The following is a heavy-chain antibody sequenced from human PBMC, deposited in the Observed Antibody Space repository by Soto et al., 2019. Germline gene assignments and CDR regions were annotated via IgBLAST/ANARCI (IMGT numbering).Heavy chain of an antibody. D-gene: IGHD4-17*01. CDR1: GYTFTSYY. CDR3: PRVDTVTTTRNAFDI. V-gene: IGHV1-46*03. J-gene: IGHJ3*02. Sequence: ASVKVSCKASGYTFTSYYMHWVRQAPGQGLEWMGIINPSGGSTSYAQKFQGRVTMTRDTSTSTVYMELSSLRSEDTAVYYCPRVDTVTTTRNAFDIWGQGTMVSV. CDR2: INPSGGST.